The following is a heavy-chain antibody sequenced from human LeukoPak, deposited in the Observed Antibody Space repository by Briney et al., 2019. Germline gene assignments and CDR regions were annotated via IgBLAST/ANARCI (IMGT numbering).Heavy chain of an antibody. D-gene: IGHD6-19*01. CDR1: GFTFSSYG. CDR2: ISYDGSNK. Sequence: GGSLRLSCTASGFTFSSYGMHWVRQAPGKGLEWVAVISYDGSNKYYADSVKGRFTISRDNSKNTLYLQMSSLRAEDTAVYYCAGGLAGNEDAFDIWGQGTMVTVSS. J-gene: IGHJ3*02. V-gene: IGHV3-30*03. CDR3: AGGLAGNEDAFDI.